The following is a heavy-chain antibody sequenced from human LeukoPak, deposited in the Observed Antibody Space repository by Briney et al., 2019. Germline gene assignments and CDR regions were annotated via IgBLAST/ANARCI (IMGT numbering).Heavy chain of an antibody. CDR3: ARDARYSGSYHSKPTI. CDR1: GFTFSSYW. D-gene: IGHD1-26*01. J-gene: IGHJ4*02. Sequence: GGSLRLSCAASGFTFSSYWMSWVRQAPGKGLEWVANIKQDGSEKYYVDSVKGRFTISRDNAKNSLYLQMNSLRAEDTAVCYCARDARYSGSYHSKPTIWGQGTLVTVSS. CDR2: IKQDGSEK. V-gene: IGHV3-7*01.